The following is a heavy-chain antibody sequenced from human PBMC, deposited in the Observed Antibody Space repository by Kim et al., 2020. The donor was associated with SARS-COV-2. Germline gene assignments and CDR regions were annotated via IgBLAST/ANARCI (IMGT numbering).Heavy chain of an antibody. D-gene: IGHD2-2*01. J-gene: IGHJ5*02. Sequence: NPTLKSRVTISVDTSKNQFSLKLSSVTAADTAVYYCARDCSSTSCSRSWGQGTLVTVSS. CDR3: ARDCSSTSCSRS. V-gene: IGHV4-34*01.